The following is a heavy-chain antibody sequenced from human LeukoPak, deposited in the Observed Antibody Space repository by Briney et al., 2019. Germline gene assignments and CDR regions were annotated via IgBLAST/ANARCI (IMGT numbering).Heavy chain of an antibody. V-gene: IGHV4-59*01. Sequence: PSETLSRTGTVSGGSISSYYWSWIRQPPGKGREWIGYIYYSGSTNYNPSLKSRVTISVDTSKKQFSLKLSTGTATDTGEYYCARVVGYYYYMDGWGKGTTVTVS. CDR1: GGSISSYY. D-gene: IGHD2-21*01. CDR2: IYYSGST. CDR3: ARVVGYYYYMDG. J-gene: IGHJ6*03.